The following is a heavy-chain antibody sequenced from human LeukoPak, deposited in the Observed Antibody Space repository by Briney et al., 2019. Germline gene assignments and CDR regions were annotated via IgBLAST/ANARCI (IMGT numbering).Heavy chain of an antibody. J-gene: IGHJ4*02. CDR1: GFTFSSYA. CDR3: AKDHPGYSGYDSVPFDY. D-gene: IGHD5-12*01. CDR2: ISGSGGST. Sequence: GGSLRLSCAASGFTFSSYAMSWVRQAPGKGPEWVSAISGSGGSTYYADSVKGRFTISRDNSKNTLYLQMNSLRAEDTAVYYCAKDHPGYSGYDSVPFDYWGQGTLVTVSS. V-gene: IGHV3-23*01.